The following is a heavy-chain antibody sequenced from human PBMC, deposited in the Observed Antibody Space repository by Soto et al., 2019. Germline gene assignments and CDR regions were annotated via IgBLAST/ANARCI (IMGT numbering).Heavy chain of an antibody. CDR2: IHNSGNT. Sequence: QVQLQESGPGLVEPSQTLSLTCTVSGGSISSGDYYWSWIRQAPGKGLEWIGHIHNSGNTYHNASLKSRVTISVDTSKNQFSLKLTSVTAADTAVYYCGRAHCDLQKVVHYYYSMDVWGQGTTVTVSS. CDR3: GRAHCDLQKVVHYYYSMDV. D-gene: IGHD6-13*01. J-gene: IGHJ6*02. CDR1: GGSISSGDYY. V-gene: IGHV4-30-4*01.